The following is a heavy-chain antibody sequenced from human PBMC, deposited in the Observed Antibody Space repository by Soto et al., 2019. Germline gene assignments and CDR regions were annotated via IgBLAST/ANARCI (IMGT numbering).Heavy chain of an antibody. D-gene: IGHD1-26*01. CDR1: GFTFSSYS. Sequence: GGSLRLSCAASGFTFSSYSMNWVRQAPGKGLEWVSSISSSSYIYYADSVKGRFTISRDNAKNSLYLQMNSLRAEDTAVYYCARDGYSGSYGAPYYYGMDVWGQGTTVTVSS. J-gene: IGHJ6*02. CDR3: ARDGYSGSYGAPYYYGMDV. CDR2: ISSSSYI. V-gene: IGHV3-21*01.